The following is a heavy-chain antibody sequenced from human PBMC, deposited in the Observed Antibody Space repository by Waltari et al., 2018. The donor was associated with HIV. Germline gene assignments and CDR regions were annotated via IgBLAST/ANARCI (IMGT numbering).Heavy chain of an antibody. CDR2: MSSSGSTI. CDR3: ARSGGDIVVVPAAHTNYYYYGMDV. D-gene: IGHD2-2*01. Sequence: QVPLLESGGGLVTPGGSLRLYCADSVCTFRDYYMSWLSQAPGTGLEWVSYMSSSGSTIYYADSVKGRFTISRDNAKNSLYLQMNSLRAEDTAVYYCARSGGDIVVVPAAHTNYYYYGMDVWGQGTTVTVSS. V-gene: IGHV3-11*01. J-gene: IGHJ6*02. CDR1: VCTFRDYY.